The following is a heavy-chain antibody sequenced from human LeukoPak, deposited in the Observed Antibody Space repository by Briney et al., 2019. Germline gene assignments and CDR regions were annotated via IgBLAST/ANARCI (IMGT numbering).Heavy chain of an antibody. CDR1: GFTLSNFW. CDR2: IKQDSSDK. Sequence: PGGSLRLSCAASGFTLSNFWMSWVHQAPGKGLEWVANIKQDSSDKHYVDSVKGRVTISRDNARNSLYLQMNSLRAGDTAVYYCARGRFCSSTSCWFDYWGQGTLVTVSS. J-gene: IGHJ4*02. V-gene: IGHV3-7*01. D-gene: IGHD2-2*01. CDR3: ARGRFCSSTSCWFDY.